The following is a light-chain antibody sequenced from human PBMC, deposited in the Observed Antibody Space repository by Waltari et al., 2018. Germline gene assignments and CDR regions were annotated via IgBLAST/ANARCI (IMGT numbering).Light chain of an antibody. CDR3: QQYYSIPPA. Sequence: DIVMTQSPDSLAVSLCERATINCKYSQSVLYSSNNENYLPWYQQKPGQPPKLLIYWASARTSGVPDRFSGSGSGTDFTLTISSLQAEDVAVYYCQQYYSIPPAFGQGTKLEIQ. CDR2: WAS. V-gene: IGKV4-1*01. CDR1: QSVLYSSNNENY. J-gene: IGKJ2*01.